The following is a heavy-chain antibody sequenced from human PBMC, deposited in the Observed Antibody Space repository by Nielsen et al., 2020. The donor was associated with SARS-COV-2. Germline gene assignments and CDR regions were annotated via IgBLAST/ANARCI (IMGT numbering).Heavy chain of an antibody. Sequence: SETLSLTCAVSGYSISTSNWWGWIRQPPGKGLEWIGYIYYSGSTYYNPSLKSRVTISVDTSKNQFSLKLSSVTAADTAVYYCAREIKTSGYSYGYDWFDPWGQGTLVTVSS. D-gene: IGHD5-18*01. J-gene: IGHJ5*02. CDR3: AREIKTSGYSYGYDWFDP. CDR1: GYSISTSNW. CDR2: IYYSGST. V-gene: IGHV4-28*03.